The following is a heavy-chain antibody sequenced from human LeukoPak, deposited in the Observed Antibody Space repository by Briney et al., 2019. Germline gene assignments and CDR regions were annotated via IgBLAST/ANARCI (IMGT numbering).Heavy chain of an antibody. D-gene: IGHD3-22*01. CDR2: IKQDGSEK. V-gene: IGHV3-7*01. CDR1: GFTFSSYW. Sequence: GGSLRLSCAASGFTFSSYWMSWVRQAPGKGLEWVANIKQDGSEKYYVDSVKGRFTISRDNAKNSLYLQMNSLRAEDTAVYYCARDAGSSGYYWSYYFDYWGQGTLVTVSS. CDR3: ARDAGSSGYYWSYYFDY. J-gene: IGHJ4*02.